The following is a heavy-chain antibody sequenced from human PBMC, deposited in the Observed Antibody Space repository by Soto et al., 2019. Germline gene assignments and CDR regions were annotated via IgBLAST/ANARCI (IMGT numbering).Heavy chain of an antibody. CDR1: GCSISSPNFY. D-gene: IGHD3-10*01. CDR3: ARRYGSAFDI. J-gene: IGHJ3*02. V-gene: IGHV4-61*01. Sequence: SETLSLTCTVSGCSISSPNFYWSWLRQHPGKGLEWIGYIYYNATTNYNPSLKSRVTISVDTSKNQFSLKLSSVTAADTAVYYCARRYGSAFDIWGQGTMLTVSS. CDR2: IYYNATT.